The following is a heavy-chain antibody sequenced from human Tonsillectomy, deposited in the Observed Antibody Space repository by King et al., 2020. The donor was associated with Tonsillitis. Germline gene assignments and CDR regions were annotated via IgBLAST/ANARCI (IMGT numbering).Heavy chain of an antibody. V-gene: IGHV3-23*04. Sequence: VQLVESGGGLVQPGGSLRLSCVVSGFTFSSYAMSWVRQAPGKGLEWVSAIRGSGGFTYYADSVKGRFTISRDNSKNTLNLQMTSLRAEDTAGYYCAKAQHDSGSYPGNSFDYWGLGTLVTVSS. CDR1: GFTFSSYA. CDR2: IRGSGGFT. D-gene: IGHD3-10*01. J-gene: IGHJ4*02. CDR3: AKAQHDSGSYPGNSFDY.